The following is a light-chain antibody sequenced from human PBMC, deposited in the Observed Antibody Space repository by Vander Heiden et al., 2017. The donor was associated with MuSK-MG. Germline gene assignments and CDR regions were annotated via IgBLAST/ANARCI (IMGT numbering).Light chain of an antibody. J-gene: IGKJ5*01. CDR3: QQYCRTPSLT. CDR2: WAS. V-gene: IGKV4-1*01. CDR1: QTILYGPIKNNC. Sequence: DILMPQSPASLPASLGERSTINCKPSQTILYGPIKNNCVAWYQQKPGQPPKLLIHWASTRISGVPDRFSGGGSGADFALTISSLQADDVAVYYCQQYCRTPSLTFGQGTQLEIK.